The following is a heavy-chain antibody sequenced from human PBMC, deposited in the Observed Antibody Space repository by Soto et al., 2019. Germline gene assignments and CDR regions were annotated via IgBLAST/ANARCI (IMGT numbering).Heavy chain of an antibody. CDR3: ATTTVVTPESYYYGMDV. Sequence: ASVKVSCKASGGSFSSYAISWVRQAPGQGLEWMGGIIPIFGTANYAQKFQGRVTITADESTSTAYMELSSLRSEDTAVYYCATTTVVTPESYYYGMDVWGQGTTVTVSS. CDR2: IIPIFGTA. J-gene: IGHJ6*02. D-gene: IGHD4-17*01. CDR1: GGSFSSYA. V-gene: IGHV1-69*13.